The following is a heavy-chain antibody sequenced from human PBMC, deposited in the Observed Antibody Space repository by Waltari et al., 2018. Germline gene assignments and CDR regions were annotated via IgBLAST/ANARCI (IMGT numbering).Heavy chain of an antibody. V-gene: IGHV4-39*01. CDR2: IYYSGST. J-gene: IGHJ6*03. D-gene: IGHD2-15*01. CDR3: ARHPRYCSGGSCFPHTYYYYYMDV. CDR1: GGSISSSSYY. Sequence: KESGPVLVKPTETLTLTCTVSGGSISSSSYYWGWIRQPPGKGLEWIGSIYYSGSTYYNPSLKSRVTISVDTSKNQFSLKLSSVTAADTAVYYCARHPRYCSGGSCFPHTYYYYYMDVWGKGTTVTVSS.